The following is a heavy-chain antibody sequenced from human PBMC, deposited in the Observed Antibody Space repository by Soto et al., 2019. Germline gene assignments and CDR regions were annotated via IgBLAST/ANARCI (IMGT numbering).Heavy chain of an antibody. CDR1: GFPFRTYA. CDR3: VRDRGYTGYDLEY. Sequence: EVQLVESGGGLIQPGGSLRVSCAASGFPFRTYAMNWVRQAPGKGLEWVSYIKHNSDTIYYADSVKGQLTISRDNAKNSLYLPMNSLVDEDTAVYYYVRDRGYTGYDLEYWGKGTLVTVSS. J-gene: IGHJ4*02. V-gene: IGHV3-48*02. CDR2: IKHNSDTI. D-gene: IGHD5-12*01.